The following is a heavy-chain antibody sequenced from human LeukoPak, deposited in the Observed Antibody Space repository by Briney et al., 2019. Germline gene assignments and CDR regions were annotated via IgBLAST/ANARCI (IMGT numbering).Heavy chain of an antibody. D-gene: IGHD3-10*01. CDR1: GGSFSGYY. CDR2: INHSGST. V-gene: IGHV4-34*01. CDR3: ARHMYYYGSGSYYYYYYMDV. J-gene: IGHJ6*03. Sequence: SETLSLTCAVYGGSFSGYYWSWIRQPLGRGLEWIGEINHSGSTNYNPSLKSRVTISVDTSKNQFSLKLSSVTAADTAVYYCARHMYYYGSGSYYYYYYMDVWGKGTTVTISS.